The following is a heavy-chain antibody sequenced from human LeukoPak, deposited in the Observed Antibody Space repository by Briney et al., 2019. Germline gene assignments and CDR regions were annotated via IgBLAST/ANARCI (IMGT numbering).Heavy chain of an antibody. V-gene: IGHV1-18*01. CDR3: ARDCSSTSCYGPY. Sequence: ASVKVSCKASGYTFTRFDITWVRQAPGQGLEWMGWISPYNGNTKYLQKFQGRVTMTTDTSTSTASMEVRSLRSDDTAVYYCARDCSSTSCYGPYWGQGTLVTVSS. J-gene: IGHJ4*02. CDR2: ISPYNGNT. D-gene: IGHD2-2*01. CDR1: GYTFTRFD.